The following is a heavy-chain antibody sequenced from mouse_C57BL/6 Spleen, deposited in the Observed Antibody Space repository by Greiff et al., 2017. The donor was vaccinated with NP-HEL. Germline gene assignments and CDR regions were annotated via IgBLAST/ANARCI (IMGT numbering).Heavy chain of an antibody. D-gene: IGHD4-1*01. J-gene: IGHJ1*03. Sequence: QVQLQQPGAELVKPGASVKLSCKASGYTFTSYWMHWVKQRPGQGLEWIGMIHPNSGSTNYNEKFKSKATLTVDKSSSTAYMQLSSLTSEDSAVYYCASQGTGSDWYFDVWGTGTTVTVSS. CDR2: IHPNSGST. CDR3: ASQGTGSDWYFDV. CDR1: GYTFTSYW. V-gene: IGHV1-64*01.